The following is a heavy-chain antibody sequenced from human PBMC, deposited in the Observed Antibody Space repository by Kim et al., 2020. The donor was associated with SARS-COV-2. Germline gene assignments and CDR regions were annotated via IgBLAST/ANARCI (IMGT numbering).Heavy chain of an antibody. CDR1: GFTFSSYS. CDR2: ISSSSSTI. J-gene: IGHJ5*02. D-gene: IGHD6-13*01. CDR3: AREEKMEAAAGPNWFDP. V-gene: IGHV3-48*04. Sequence: GGSLRLSCAASGFTFSSYSMNWVRQAPGKGLEWVSYISSSSSTIYYADSVKGRFTISRDNAKNSLYLQMYSLRAEDTAVYYCAREEKMEAAAGPNWFDPWGQGTLVTVSS.